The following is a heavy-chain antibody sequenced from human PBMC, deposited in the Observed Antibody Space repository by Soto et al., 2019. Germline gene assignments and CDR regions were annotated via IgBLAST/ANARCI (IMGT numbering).Heavy chain of an antibody. V-gene: IGHV4-30-2*01. J-gene: IGHJ4*02. CDR3: ARWGNTDSSPL. D-gene: IGHD3-22*01. Sequence: QLQLPESGSGLVKPSQTLSLTCAVSGGSISSGGYSWSWIRQPPGKGLEWIGYIYHSGSTYYNPSLKSRVTISVDRSKNQFSLKLSSVTAADTAVYYCARWGNTDSSPLWGQGTLVTVSS. CDR1: GGSISSGGYS. CDR2: IYHSGST.